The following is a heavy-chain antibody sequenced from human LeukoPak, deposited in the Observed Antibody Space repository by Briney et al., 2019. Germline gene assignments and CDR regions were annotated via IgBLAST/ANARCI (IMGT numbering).Heavy chain of an antibody. CDR1: GYTFTSYH. CDR2: INPSGGST. J-gene: IGHJ4*02. CDR3: ARGLREYGQPHTFDY. V-gene: IGHV1-46*01. Sequence: ASVKVSCKASGYTFTSYHMHWVRQAPGQGLEWMGIINPSGGSTSYAQKLQGRVTMTRDMSTSTVYMELSSLRSEDTAVYYCARGLREYGQPHTFDYWGQGTLVTVSS. D-gene: IGHD2-8*01.